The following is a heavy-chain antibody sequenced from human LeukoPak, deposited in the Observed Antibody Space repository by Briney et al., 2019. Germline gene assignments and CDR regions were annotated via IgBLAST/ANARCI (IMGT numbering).Heavy chain of an antibody. CDR1: GYTFTSYG. V-gene: IGHV1-18*04. D-gene: IGHD2-8*01. CDR3: ARDRTVYGAFDI. CDR2: ISAYNGNT. Sequence: GASVKVSCKASGYTFTSYGISWVRQAPGQGLEWMGWISAYNGNTNYAQKLQGRVTMTTGTSTSRAYMELRSLRSDDTAVYYCARDRTVYGAFDIWGQGTMVTVSS. J-gene: IGHJ3*02.